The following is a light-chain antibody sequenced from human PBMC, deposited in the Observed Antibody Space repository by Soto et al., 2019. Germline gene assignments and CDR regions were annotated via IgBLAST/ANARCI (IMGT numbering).Light chain of an antibody. J-gene: IGKJ1*01. CDR2: DAA. V-gene: IGKV3-15*01. CDR1: QSVSNN. CDR3: QHYNYWPPCT. Sequence: ILMTQSPATLSVSPGERATLSCRASQSVSNNLAWYQQKPGQAPRLLIYDAATSATGIPPRLSGSGSGTEFTLTNGALQTEDFEVYYCQHYNYWPPCTFGQGTKVVIK.